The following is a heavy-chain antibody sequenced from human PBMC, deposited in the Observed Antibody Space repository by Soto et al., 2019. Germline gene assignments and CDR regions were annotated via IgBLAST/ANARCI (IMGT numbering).Heavy chain of an antibody. CDR2: IHYSENY. CDR1: VDSITSHH. Sequence: PSETLSLTSPVSVDSITSHHCSWARQSPGNALQYIDSIHYSENYIYNTSHRGQIRISLDTSRSQFSLILTSVTAADTAVYYCARLPNIGPNPPFDHWGQG. D-gene: IGHD2-15*01. V-gene: IGHV4-59*08. J-gene: IGHJ4*02. CDR3: ARLPNIGPNPPFDH.